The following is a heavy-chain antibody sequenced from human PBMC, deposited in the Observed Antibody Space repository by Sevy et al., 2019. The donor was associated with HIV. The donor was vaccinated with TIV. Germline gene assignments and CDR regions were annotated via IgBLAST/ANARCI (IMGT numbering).Heavy chain of an antibody. J-gene: IGHJ6*02. Sequence: GGSLILSCAASGFTFSSYSMNWVRQAPGKGLEWVSYISSSSSTIYYADSVKGRFTISRDNAKNSLYLQMNSLRDEDTAVYYCARDSYGSGSYNFHYYYYYGMDVWGQGTTVTVSS. D-gene: IGHD3-10*01. CDR1: GFTFSSYS. CDR3: ARDSYGSGSYNFHYYYYYGMDV. V-gene: IGHV3-48*02. CDR2: ISSSSSTI.